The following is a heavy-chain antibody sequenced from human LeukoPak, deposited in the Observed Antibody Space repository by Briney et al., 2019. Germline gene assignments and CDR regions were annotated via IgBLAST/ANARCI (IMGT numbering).Heavy chain of an antibody. CDR3: ARGLLWFGTYYFDY. Sequence: GGSLRLSCAASGFTFSSYSTKWVRQAPGKGLEWVSSISSSSSYIYYADSVKGRFTISRDNAKNSLYLQMNSLRAEDTAVYYCARGLLWFGTYYFDYWGQGTLVTVSS. CDR1: GFTFSSYS. J-gene: IGHJ4*02. D-gene: IGHD3-10*01. CDR2: ISSSSSYI. V-gene: IGHV3-21*01.